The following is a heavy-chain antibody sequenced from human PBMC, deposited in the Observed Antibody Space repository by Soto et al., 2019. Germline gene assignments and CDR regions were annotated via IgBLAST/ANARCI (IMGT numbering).Heavy chain of an antibody. CDR1: GFTFSDYY. CDR3: ARERNFNWNGNWFDP. Sequence: PGGPLRLSCAASGFTFSDYYMSWIRQAPGKGLEWVSYISSSGSTIYYADSVKGRFTISRDNAKNSLYLQMNSLRAEDTAVYYCARERNFNWNGNWFDPWGQGTLVTVSS. V-gene: IGHV3-11*01. D-gene: IGHD1-20*01. CDR2: ISSSGSTI. J-gene: IGHJ5*02.